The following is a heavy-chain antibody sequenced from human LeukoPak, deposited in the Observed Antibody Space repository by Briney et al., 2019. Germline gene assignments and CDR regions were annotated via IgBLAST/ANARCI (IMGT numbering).Heavy chain of an antibody. J-gene: IGHJ6*03. CDR2: ISYDGSNK. V-gene: IGHV3-30-3*01. CDR1: GFTFSSYA. Sequence: GRSLRLSCAATGFTFSSYAMHWVRQAPGKGLEWVAVISYDGSNKYYADSVKGRFTISRDNSKNTLYLQMNSLRAEDTAVYYCARVGGSSSWYMMGHYYYYYMDVWGKGPTVTVSS. D-gene: IGHD6-13*01. CDR3: ARVGGSSSWYMMGHYYYYYMDV.